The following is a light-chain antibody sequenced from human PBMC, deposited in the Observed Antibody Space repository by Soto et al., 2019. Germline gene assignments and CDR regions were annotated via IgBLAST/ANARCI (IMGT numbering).Light chain of an antibody. Sequence: EIVLTQAVGAPSLSPGEKATLSCRASQSVSSNYLAWYQQKPGQAPRLLIYGASSRATGIPDRFSGSGSGTDFTLTISRLEPEDFAVYSCQQYGTSRAFGQGTKV. V-gene: IGKV3-20*01. CDR3: QQYGTSRA. CDR1: QSVSSNY. J-gene: IGKJ1*01. CDR2: GAS.